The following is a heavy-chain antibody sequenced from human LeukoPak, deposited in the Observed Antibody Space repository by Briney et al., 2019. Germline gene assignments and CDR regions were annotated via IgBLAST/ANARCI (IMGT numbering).Heavy chain of an antibody. Sequence: PSQTLSLTCTVSGVSISSGDYYWSWIRQPPGKGLEWIGYIYYSGSTYYNPSLKSRVTMSTDTSKNQVSLKLGSVTAADTAVYYCALDLLEAFDIWGQGTMVTVSS. J-gene: IGHJ3*02. D-gene: IGHD1-1*01. V-gene: IGHV4-30-4*01. CDR2: IYYSGST. CDR3: ALDLLEAFDI. CDR1: GVSISSGDYY.